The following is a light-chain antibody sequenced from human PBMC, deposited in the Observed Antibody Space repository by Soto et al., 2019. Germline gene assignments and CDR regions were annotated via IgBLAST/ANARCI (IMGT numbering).Light chain of an antibody. CDR1: QTVARN. CDR2: GAS. Sequence: EIMMTQSPATLSVSPGERATLSCRASQTVARNLAWYQQKPGQAPRLLIHGASTRATGVSARFSGSGSGTEFTHTISSLQPEDFAVYYCQQYHNWPPQYTFGQGPKLPIK. CDR3: QQYHNWPPQYT. J-gene: IGKJ2*01. V-gene: IGKV3-15*01.